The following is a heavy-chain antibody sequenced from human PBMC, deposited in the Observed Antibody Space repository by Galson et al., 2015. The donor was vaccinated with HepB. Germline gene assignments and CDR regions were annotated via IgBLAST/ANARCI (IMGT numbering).Heavy chain of an antibody. CDR2: ISSGSSTI. CDR3: ARDGGGYGDSIDY. V-gene: IGHV3-48*04. CDR1: GFTFSSYS. D-gene: IGHD4-17*01. J-gene: IGHJ4*02. Sequence: SLRLSCAASGFTFSSYSMNWVRQAPGKGLEWVSYISSGSSTIYHADSVKGRFTISRDNAKNALYLQMNSLRAEDTAVYYCARDGGGYGDSIDYWGQGTLVTVSS.